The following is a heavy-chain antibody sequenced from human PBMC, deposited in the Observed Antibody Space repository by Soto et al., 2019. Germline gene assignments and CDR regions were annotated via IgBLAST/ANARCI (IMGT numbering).Heavy chain of an antibody. CDR1: GYTFNTYY. CDR3: ARGGHIAVVTASFDN. D-gene: IGHD2-21*02. Sequence: QVQLVQSGAEVRKPGASVKVSCKPSGYTFNTYYLHWLRQAPGQALEWMGVIHPSGGGTTYAQKFLGRVTVTRDTSPTTVFMELSSLRSDDTAVYYCARGGHIAVVTASFDNWGQGTLVTVPS. V-gene: IGHV1-46*02. J-gene: IGHJ4*02. CDR2: IHPSGGGT.